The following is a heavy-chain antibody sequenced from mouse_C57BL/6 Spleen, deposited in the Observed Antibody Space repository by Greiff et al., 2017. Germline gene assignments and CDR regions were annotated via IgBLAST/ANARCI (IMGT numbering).Heavy chain of an antibody. CDR1: GFTFSSYA. CDR2: ISDGGSYT. J-gene: IGHJ2*01. V-gene: IGHV5-4*01. CDR3: ARDWTGDYFDY. D-gene: IGHD4-1*01. Sequence: EVQGVEPGGGLVKPGGSLKLSCAASGFTFSSYAMSWVRQTPEQRLEWVATISDGGSYTYYPDNVKGRFTISRDNAKNNLYLQMSHLKSEDTAMYYWARDWTGDYFDYWGQGTILTVSS.